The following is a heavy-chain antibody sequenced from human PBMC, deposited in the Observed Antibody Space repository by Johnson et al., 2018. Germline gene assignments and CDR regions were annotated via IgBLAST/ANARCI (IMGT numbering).Heavy chain of an antibody. D-gene: IGHD3-10*01. CDR3: ARDRRGGSGPDV. V-gene: IGHV1-69*12. Sequence: QVQLVQSGAEVKKPGSSVKVSCKASGGTFSSYAISWVRQAPGQGLEWMGGIIPICGTASYAQKFQGRVTITADDSTSTAYRELSSLRSEDTAVYYCARDRRGGSGPDVWGQGTTVTVSS. CDR2: IIPICGTA. J-gene: IGHJ6*02. CDR1: GGTFSSYA.